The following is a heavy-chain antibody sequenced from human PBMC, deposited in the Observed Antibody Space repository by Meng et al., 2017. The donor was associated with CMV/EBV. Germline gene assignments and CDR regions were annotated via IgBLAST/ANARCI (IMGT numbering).Heavy chain of an antibody. Sequence: GGSLRLSCAASGFTFSSYAMHWVRQAPGKGLEWVAVISYDGSNKYYADSVKGRFTISRDNSKNTLYLQMNSLRAKDTAVYYCARVGTLPTFYGMDVWGQGTTVTVSS. D-gene: IGHD1-1*01. J-gene: IGHJ6*02. CDR3: ARVGTLPTFYGMDV. V-gene: IGHV3-30-3*01. CDR1: GFTFSSYA. CDR2: ISYDGSNK.